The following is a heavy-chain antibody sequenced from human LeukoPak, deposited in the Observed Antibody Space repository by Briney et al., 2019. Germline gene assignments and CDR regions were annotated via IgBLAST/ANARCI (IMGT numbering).Heavy chain of an antibody. CDR3: AKEVAAAATYYFDY. V-gene: IGHV3-23*01. CDR1: GFTFSSYA. J-gene: IGHJ4*02. Sequence: PGGSLRLSCAASGFTFSSYAMNWVRQAPGKGLEWVSGISGSGGSTYYADSAKGRFTISRDNSKNTLYLQMNSLRAEATAVYYCAKEVAAAATYYFDYWGQGTLVTVSS. CDR2: ISGSGGST. D-gene: IGHD6-13*01.